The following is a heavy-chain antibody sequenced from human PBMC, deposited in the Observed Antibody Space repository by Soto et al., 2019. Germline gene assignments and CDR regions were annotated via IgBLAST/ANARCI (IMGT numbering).Heavy chain of an antibody. Sequence: QVQLQESGPGLVKPSGTLSLTCAVSGGSISSSNWWSWVRQPPGKGLQWIGEIYHSGSTNYIPSLTSRVTISVDKSRNPFSLTLSSVTAADTAVYYCARRWGEGRVDYWGQGTLVTVSS. J-gene: IGHJ4*02. CDR3: ARRWGEGRVDY. CDR2: IYHSGST. D-gene: IGHD3-10*01. CDR1: GGSISSSNW. V-gene: IGHV4-4*02.